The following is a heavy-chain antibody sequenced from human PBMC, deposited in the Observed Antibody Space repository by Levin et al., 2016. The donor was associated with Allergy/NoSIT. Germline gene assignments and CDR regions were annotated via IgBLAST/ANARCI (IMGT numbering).Heavy chain of an antibody. V-gene: IGHV6-1*01. J-gene: IGHJ4*02. D-gene: IGHD7-27*01. CDR3: VRDTLGPEGPYFDY. Sequence: WIRQSPSRGLEWLGRTYYRSKWYNDYAVSVKSRITINPDTSKNQFSLQLISVTPEDTAVYYCVRDTLGPEGPYFDYWGQGTLVTVSS. CDR2: TYYRSKWYN.